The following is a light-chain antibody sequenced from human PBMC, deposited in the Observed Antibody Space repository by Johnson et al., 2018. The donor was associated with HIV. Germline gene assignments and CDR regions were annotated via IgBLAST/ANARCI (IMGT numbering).Light chain of an antibody. CDR2: ENN. CDR1: SSNIGNNY. J-gene: IGLJ1*01. V-gene: IGLV1-51*02. CDR3: GTWDSSLSAGL. Sequence: QSVLTQPPSVSAAPGQKVTIFCSGSSSNIGNNYVSWYQQLPGTAPKLLIYENNKRPSGIPDRFSGSKSGTSATLGITGLQAGDEADYNCGTWDSSLSAGLFGTGTKVTVL.